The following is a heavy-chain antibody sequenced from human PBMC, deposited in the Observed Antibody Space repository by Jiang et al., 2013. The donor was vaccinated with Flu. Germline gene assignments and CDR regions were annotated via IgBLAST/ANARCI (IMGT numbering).Heavy chain of an antibody. CDR3: ARDRPPTSGSYYANEYYFDY. V-gene: IGHV6-1*01. Sequence: SQTLSLTCAISGDSVSSNSAAWNWIRQSPSRGLEWLGRTYYRSKWYNDYAVSVKSRITINPDTSKNQFSLQLNSVTPEDTAVYYCARDRPPTSGSYYANEYYFDYWGQGTLVTVSS. D-gene: IGHD1-26*01. J-gene: IGHJ4*02. CDR1: GDSVSSNSAA. CDR2: TYYRSKWYN.